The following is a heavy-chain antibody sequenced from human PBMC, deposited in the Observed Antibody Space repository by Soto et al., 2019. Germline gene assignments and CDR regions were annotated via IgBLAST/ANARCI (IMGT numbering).Heavy chain of an antibody. CDR3: ARLPYDILTGYYADY. D-gene: IGHD3-9*01. J-gene: IGHJ4*02. CDR1: GGSISSSSDY. Sequence: SETLSLTCTVSGGSISSSSDYWGWIRQPPGKGLEWIGSIYYSGSTYYNPSLKSRVTISVDTSKNQFSLKLSSVTAADTAVYYCARLPYDILTGYYADYWGQGTLVTAPQ. V-gene: IGHV4-39*01. CDR2: IYYSGST.